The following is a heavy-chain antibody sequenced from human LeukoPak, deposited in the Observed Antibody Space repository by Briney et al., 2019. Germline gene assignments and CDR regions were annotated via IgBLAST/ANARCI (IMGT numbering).Heavy chain of an antibody. D-gene: IGHD3-16*01. CDR3: ARHLGGGSYYDY. Sequence: SETLSLTCTVFGGSISSYYWSWIRQPPGKGLEWIGYIYYSGSTNYNPSLKSRVTISVDTSKNQFSLKLSSVTAADTAVYYCARHLGGGSYYDYWGQGTLVTVSS. J-gene: IGHJ4*02. CDR1: GGSISSYY. CDR2: IYYSGST. V-gene: IGHV4-59*08.